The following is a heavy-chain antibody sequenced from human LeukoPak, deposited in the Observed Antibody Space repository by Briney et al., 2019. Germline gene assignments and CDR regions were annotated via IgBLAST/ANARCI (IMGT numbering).Heavy chain of an antibody. D-gene: IGHD3-22*01. J-gene: IGHJ5*01. CDR2: IYNSGST. V-gene: IGHV4-59*01. CDR1: GGSISSYY. CDR3: ARDTDSSGYYDS. Sequence: PSETLSLTCTVSGGSISSYYWTWILQPPGKGLEWIGYIYNSGSTNYNPSLKSRVTISVDTSKNQFSLKLSSVTAADTAVYYCARDTDSSGYYDSWGQGTLVTVSS.